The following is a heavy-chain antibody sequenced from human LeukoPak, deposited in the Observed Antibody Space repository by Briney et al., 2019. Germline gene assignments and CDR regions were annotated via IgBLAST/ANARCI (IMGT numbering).Heavy chain of an antibody. CDR2: IRSKAISYAT. CDR1: GFTFSGSA. CDR3: ARGMRSRGPVAGLDY. D-gene: IGHD6-19*01. V-gene: IGHV3-73*01. J-gene: IGHJ4*02. Sequence: GGSLRLSCAASGFTFSGSAMHWVRQASGKGLEWVGRIRSKAISYATAYAASVRGRFTISRDDSKNTACLQMNSLKTEDTAVYYCARGMRSRGPVAGLDYWGQGTLVTVSS.